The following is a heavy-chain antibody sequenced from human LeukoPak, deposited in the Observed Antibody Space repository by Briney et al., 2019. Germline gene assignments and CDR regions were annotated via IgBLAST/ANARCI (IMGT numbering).Heavy chain of an antibody. CDR1: GYTFTSYG. Sequence: ASVKVSCKASGYTFTSYGIIWVRQAPGQGLEWMGWISAYNGNTNYAQKLQGRVTMTTDTSTSTAYMELRSLRSDDTAVYYCARAPRPNPQSTYYYYYYMDVWGKGTTVTVSS. D-gene: IGHD1-14*01. CDR3: ARAPRPNPQSTYYYYYYMDV. J-gene: IGHJ6*03. CDR2: ISAYNGNT. V-gene: IGHV1-18*01.